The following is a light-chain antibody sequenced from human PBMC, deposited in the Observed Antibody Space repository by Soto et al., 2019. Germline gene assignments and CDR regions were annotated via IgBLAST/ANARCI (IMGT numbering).Light chain of an antibody. CDR2: GAS. CDR1: QIISSTY. J-gene: IGKJ2*01. CDR3: QHYGTSLYT. V-gene: IGKV3-20*01. Sequence: DIVLTQSPGTLSLSPGERATLSCRASQIISSTYLGWYQQKPGQAPRLLIYGASSRAAVIPDRFSGSGSGTDFTLPISRLEPEDFAVYYCQHYGTSLYTFGQGTKLEIK.